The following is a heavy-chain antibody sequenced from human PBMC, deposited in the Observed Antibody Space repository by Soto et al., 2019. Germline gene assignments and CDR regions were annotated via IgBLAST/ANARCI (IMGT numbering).Heavy chain of an antibody. D-gene: IGHD2-8*01. Sequence: QVQLLQSGGEVTKPGASVKVSCKSSGYTFTSYGVSWVRQAPGQGLEWLGWISVYTGNTKQAQKFQDRVSLTTEASTRTAYMNLRSLRTDDMSVYCCARDCCTTDRCYTHTFDVWGQGTTFAVSS. CDR1: GYTFTSYG. CDR3: ARDCCTTDRCYTHTFDV. CDR2: ISVYTGNT. V-gene: IGHV1-18*03. J-gene: IGHJ6*02.